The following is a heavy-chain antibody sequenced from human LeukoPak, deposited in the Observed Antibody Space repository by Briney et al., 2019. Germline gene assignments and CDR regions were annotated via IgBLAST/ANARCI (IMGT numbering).Heavy chain of an antibody. V-gene: IGHV4-61*02. CDR1: GGSISSGSYY. D-gene: IGHD5-18*01. J-gene: IGHJ4*02. CDR2: IYTSGST. Sequence: SETLSLTCTVSGGSISSGSYYWSWIRQPAGKGLEWIGRIYTSGSTNYNPSLKSRVTISVDTSKNQFSLKLSSVTAADTAVYYCARGRDTAMAPLFDYWGQGTLVTVSS. CDR3: ARGRDTAMAPLFDY.